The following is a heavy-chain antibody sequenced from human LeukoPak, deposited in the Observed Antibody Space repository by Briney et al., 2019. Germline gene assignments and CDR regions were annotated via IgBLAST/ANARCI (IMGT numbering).Heavy chain of an antibody. J-gene: IGHJ4*02. V-gene: IGHV3-21*01. D-gene: IGHD1-1*01. CDR1: GFTFSSYN. Sequence: GGSLRLSCAASGFTFSSYNMNWVRQAPGKGLEWVSFISTSSSYIYYADSVKGRFTISRDNAKNSLYLQMNSLRAEDTAVYFCARAGTAYDYWGQGTLVTVSS. CDR2: ISTSSSYI. CDR3: ARAGTAYDY.